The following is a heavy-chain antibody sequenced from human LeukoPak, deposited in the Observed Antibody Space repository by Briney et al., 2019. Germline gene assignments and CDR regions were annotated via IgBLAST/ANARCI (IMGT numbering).Heavy chain of an antibody. Sequence: PSETLSLTCAVYGGSFSGYYWSWIRKPPGKGLEWIGEFNHSGSTNYNPSLKSRVTISVDTSKNQFSLKLSSVTAADTAVYYCASSGSIWGYYYYYGMDVWGKGTTVTVSS. CDR2: FNHSGST. CDR1: GGSFSGYY. J-gene: IGHJ6*04. CDR3: ASSGSIWGYYYYYGMDV. V-gene: IGHV4-34*01. D-gene: IGHD7-27*01.